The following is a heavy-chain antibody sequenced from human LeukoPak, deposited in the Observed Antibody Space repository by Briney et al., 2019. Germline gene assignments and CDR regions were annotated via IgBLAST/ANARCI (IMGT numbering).Heavy chain of an antibody. D-gene: IGHD1-26*01. J-gene: IGHJ4*02. CDR3: ARGVGATDPLDY. Sequence: GGSLRLSCAASGFTFSSYWMSWVRQAPGKGLEWVANIKKDGSEKYYVDSVKGRFTISRDNAKTSLYLQMNSLRAEDTALYYCARGVGATDPLDYWGQGTLVTVSS. CDR2: IKKDGSEK. CDR1: GFTFSSYW. V-gene: IGHV3-7*03.